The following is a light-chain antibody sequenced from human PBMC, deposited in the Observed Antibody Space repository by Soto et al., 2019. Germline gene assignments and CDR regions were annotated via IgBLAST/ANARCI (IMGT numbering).Light chain of an antibody. CDR1: NLESHY. J-gene: IGLJ2*01. Sequence: SYELTQPPSVTVSPGQTVSITCSGDNLESHYVSWYQQKAGQSPVLVIYQDSKRPSGIPARFSGSNSGTTATLTVSGTQALDEADYYCQAWDTSAVFGGATKLTVL. CDR2: QDS. V-gene: IGLV3-1*01. CDR3: QAWDTSAV.